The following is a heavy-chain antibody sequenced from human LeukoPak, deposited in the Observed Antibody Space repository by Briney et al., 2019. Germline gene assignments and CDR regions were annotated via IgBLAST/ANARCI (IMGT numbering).Heavy chain of an antibody. CDR3: ARRLDRRDYLDY. D-gene: IGHD5/OR15-5a*01. Sequence: PSETLPLTCTVSGGSLSSSSYHWGWTRQPPGKGLEWIGSIYYSGSTYYNPSLRSRVSISLDTSKNQFSRDMTYLTAADTAVPYCARRLDRRDYLDYWGQGALGTVSS. CDR1: GGSLSSSSYH. V-gene: IGHV4-39*01. CDR2: IYYSGST. J-gene: IGHJ4*02.